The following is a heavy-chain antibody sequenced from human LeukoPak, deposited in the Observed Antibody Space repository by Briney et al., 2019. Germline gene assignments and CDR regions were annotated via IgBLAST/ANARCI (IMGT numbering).Heavy chain of an antibody. CDR1: GFTFSSYG. V-gene: IGHV3-30*03. Sequence: GGSLRLSCAASGFTFSSYGMHWVRQAPGKGLEWVAVISYDGSNKYYADSVKGRFTISRDNAKNSLYLQMNSLRAEDTAVYYCARELYGDYAGDYWGQGTLVTVSS. J-gene: IGHJ4*02. CDR3: ARELYGDYAGDY. CDR2: ISYDGSNK. D-gene: IGHD4-17*01.